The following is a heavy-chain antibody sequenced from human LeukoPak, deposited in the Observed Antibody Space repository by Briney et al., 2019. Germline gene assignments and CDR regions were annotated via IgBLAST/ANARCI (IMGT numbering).Heavy chain of an antibody. J-gene: IGHJ4*02. CDR3: ARSQGGFREFH. CDR2: IKHSGST. Sequence: ETLPLTCAVYGAPSSVYTWSGIRQPPGRGLEWIGEIKHSGSTNYNPSLKSRVTISVDTSKNQFSLKLSSVTAADTAVYYCARSQGGFREFHWGQGTLVTVSS. CDR1: GAPSSVYT. D-gene: IGHD3-10*01. V-gene: IGHV4-34*01.